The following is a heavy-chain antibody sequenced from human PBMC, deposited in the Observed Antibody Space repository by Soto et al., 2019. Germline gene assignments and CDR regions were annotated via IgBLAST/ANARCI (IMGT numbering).Heavy chain of an antibody. Sequence: PSETLSLTCTVSGCSISSSSYYWGWIRQPPGKGLEWIGSIYYSGSTYYNPSLKSRVTISVDTSKNQFSLKLSSVTAADTAVYYCARTLDYVFWSGQIYYSYGTDVWGQGTTVTVSS. CDR1: GCSISSSSYY. CDR3: ARTLDYVFWSGQIYYSYGTDV. D-gene: IGHD3-3*01. V-gene: IGHV4-39*01. J-gene: IGHJ6*02. CDR2: IYYSGST.